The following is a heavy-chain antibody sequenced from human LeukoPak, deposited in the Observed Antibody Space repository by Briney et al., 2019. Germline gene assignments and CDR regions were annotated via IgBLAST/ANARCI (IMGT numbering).Heavy chain of an antibody. D-gene: IGHD1-26*01. CDR1: GYTFTGYY. J-gene: IGHJ3*02. V-gene: IGHV1-2*02. CDR3: ARTGRGSYAAAAFDI. CDR2: INPNSGGT. Sequence: GASVKVSCKASGYTFTGYYMHWVRQAPGQGLEWMGWINPNSGGTNYAQKFQGRVTMTRDTSISTAYMELSRLRSDDTAVYYCARTGRGSYAAAAFDIWGQGTMVTVPS.